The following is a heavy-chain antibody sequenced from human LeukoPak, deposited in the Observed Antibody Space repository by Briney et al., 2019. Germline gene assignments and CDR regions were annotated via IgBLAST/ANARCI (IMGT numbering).Heavy chain of an antibody. CDR3: AREAEMATITPDAFDI. CDR1: GFTFDDYA. D-gene: IGHD5-24*01. CDR2: ISWNSGSI. Sequence: PGGSLRLSCAASGFTFDDYAMHWVRQAPGKGLEWVSGISWNSGSIGHADSVKGRFTISRDNAKNSLYLQMNSLRAEDTAVYYCAREAEMATITPDAFDIWGQGTMVTVSS. J-gene: IGHJ3*02. V-gene: IGHV3-9*01.